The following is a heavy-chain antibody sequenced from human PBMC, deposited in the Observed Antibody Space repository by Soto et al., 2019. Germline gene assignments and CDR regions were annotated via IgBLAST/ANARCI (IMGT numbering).Heavy chain of an antibody. V-gene: IGHV3-21*01. CDR1: GFTFSSHS. D-gene: IGHD3-10*01. CDR2: ISRTSSYI. Sequence: EVQLVESGGGLVKPGGSVRLSCATSGFTFSSHSMNWVRQAPGKGLEWVSSISRTSSYIKYADSVKGRFTVSRDSAKNSLYLQMNSLRAEDTAVYYGARDNEANPQAYYFDYWGQGTLVTVSS. CDR3: ARDNEANPQAYYFDY. J-gene: IGHJ4*02.